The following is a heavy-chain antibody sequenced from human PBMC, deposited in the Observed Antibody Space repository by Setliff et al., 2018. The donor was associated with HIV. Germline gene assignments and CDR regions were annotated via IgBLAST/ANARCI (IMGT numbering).Heavy chain of an antibody. CDR1: GFTFSNYN. CDR3: AKGRYGGYDWGTLDI. J-gene: IGHJ3*02. V-gene: IGHV3-23*01. CDR2: ISGSGAST. Sequence: PGGSLRLSCAASGFTFSNYNMNWVRQAPGKGLEWVLVISGSGASTYYADSVKGRFTISRDNSKNTLYLQMNSLRVEDTAVYYCAKGRYGGYDWGTLDIWGQGTMVTVSS. D-gene: IGHD5-12*01.